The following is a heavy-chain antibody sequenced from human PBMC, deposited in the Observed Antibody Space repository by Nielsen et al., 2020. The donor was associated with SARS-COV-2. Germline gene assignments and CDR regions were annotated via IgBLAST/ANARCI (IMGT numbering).Heavy chain of an antibody. CDR3: ARRAFRGSGGMDV. V-gene: IGHV4-39*01. CDR2: IYYSGST. D-gene: IGHD3-3*01. Sequence: RQAPGKGLEWIGSIYYSGSTYYNPSLKSRVTISVDTSKNQFSLKLSSVTAADTAVYYCARRAFRGSGGMDVWGKGTTVTVSS. J-gene: IGHJ6*03.